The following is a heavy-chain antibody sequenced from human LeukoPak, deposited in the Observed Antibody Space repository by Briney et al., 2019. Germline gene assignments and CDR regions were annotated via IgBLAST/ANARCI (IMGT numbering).Heavy chain of an antibody. CDR2: INHSGST. CDR3: ARNTVTLDY. V-gene: IGHV4-34*01. J-gene: IGHJ4*02. Sequence: PSETLSLTCAVYGGSFSGYYWSWIRQPPGKGLEWIGEINHSGSTNYNPSLKSRVTISVDTSKNQFSLKLSSVTAADTAVYYCARNTVTLDYWGQGTLVTVSS. D-gene: IGHD4-17*01. CDR1: GGSFSGYY.